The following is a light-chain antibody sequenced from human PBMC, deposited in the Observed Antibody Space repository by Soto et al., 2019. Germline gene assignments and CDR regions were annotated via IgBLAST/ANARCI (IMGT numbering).Light chain of an antibody. Sequence: DIQMTQSPSTLSASVGDRVTITCRASQNIDHWLAWFQQKPGKAPKVLIYKASNLESGVPSRFSGSGSGTEFTLTISSLQSDDFATYYCQHYYGYSWTFGQGTKVEIK. CDR3: QHYYGYSWT. CDR1: QNIDHW. J-gene: IGKJ1*01. V-gene: IGKV1-5*03. CDR2: KAS.